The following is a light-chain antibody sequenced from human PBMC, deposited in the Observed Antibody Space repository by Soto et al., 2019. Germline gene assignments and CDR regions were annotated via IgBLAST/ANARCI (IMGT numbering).Light chain of an antibody. Sequence: QSVLTQPPSLSGTPGQRVTISCSGSSSNIGGTTVHWYQHLPGTAPKLLIYINDQRPSGVPARFSGSTSGTSASLAISGLQSDDEAHYYCATWDDSLNAAVFGGGTQLPVL. V-gene: IGLV1-44*01. J-gene: IGLJ7*01. CDR1: SSNIGGTT. CDR3: ATWDDSLNAAV. CDR2: IND.